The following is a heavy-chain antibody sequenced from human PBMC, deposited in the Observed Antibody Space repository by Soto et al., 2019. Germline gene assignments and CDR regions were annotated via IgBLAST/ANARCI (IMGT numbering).Heavy chain of an antibody. J-gene: IGHJ5*02. Sequence: VGSLRLSCAASGFTISDYYMSWIRQAPGMGLEWVSYISNSGTTKYYADSVKGRFTISRDNAKNSLYLQMNSLRAGDTAVYFCARGVAVPGASWFDPWGQGTLVTVSS. CDR3: ARGVAVPGASWFDP. CDR2: ISNSGTTK. D-gene: IGHD2-2*01. CDR1: GFTISDYY. V-gene: IGHV3-11*01.